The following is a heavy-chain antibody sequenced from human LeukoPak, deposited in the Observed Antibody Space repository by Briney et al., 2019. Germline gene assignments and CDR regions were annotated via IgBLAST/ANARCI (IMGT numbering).Heavy chain of an antibody. J-gene: IGHJ4*02. Sequence: GESLKISCQGSGYSFTTYWIGWVRQMPGKGLEWMGIIYPGDSDTRYSPSFQGQVTISADKSISTAYLQWSSLKASDTAMYYCARPDGSYDSSGYYRDYWGQGTLVTVSS. D-gene: IGHD3-22*01. V-gene: IGHV5-51*01. CDR2: IYPGDSDT. CDR3: ARPDGSYDSSGYYRDY. CDR1: GYSFTTYW.